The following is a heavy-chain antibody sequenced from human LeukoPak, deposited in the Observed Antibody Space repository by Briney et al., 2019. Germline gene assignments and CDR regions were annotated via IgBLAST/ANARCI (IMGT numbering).Heavy chain of an antibody. CDR1: GFTFSSYS. Sequence: GGSLRESCAAPGFTFSSYSMNWVRQAPGKGLDWVSSIRSSPNYIYYPDSVKGRFTISRDNAKNSLYLQMNSLRAEDTALYYCARVFFFFKQKTAYEFWGQGTRVTVSS. V-gene: IGHV3-21*01. D-gene: IGHD2-21*01. J-gene: IGHJ3*01. CDR3: ARVFFFFKQKTAYEF. CDR2: IRSSPNYI.